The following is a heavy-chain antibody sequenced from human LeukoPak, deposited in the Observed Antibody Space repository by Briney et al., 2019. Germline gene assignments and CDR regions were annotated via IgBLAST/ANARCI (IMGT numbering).Heavy chain of an antibody. CDR1: GYTFTGYY. V-gene: IGHV1-2*02. D-gene: IGHD6-13*01. CDR2: INPNSGGT. CDR3: AREGRAAVAYYFQY. J-gene: IGHJ4*02. Sequence: EASVKVSCKASGYTFTGYYMHWVRQAPGQGLEWMGWINPNSGGTNYAQKFQGRVTMTRDTSISTAYMDLSRLRSDDTAVYFCAREGRAAVAYYFQYWGQGTLVTVSS.